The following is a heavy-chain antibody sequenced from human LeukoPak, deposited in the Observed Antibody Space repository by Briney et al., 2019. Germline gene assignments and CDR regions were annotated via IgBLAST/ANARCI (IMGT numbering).Heavy chain of an antibody. Sequence: AASAKVSCKASGYTFISYYMHWVPQAPGQGLGWMGIINASGGSTSYAQKFQGRVTMTRDTSTSTVYMELSSLRSEDTAVYYCARASGSYYEFCYWGQGTLVTVSS. CDR3: ARASGSYYEFCY. J-gene: IGHJ4*02. D-gene: IGHD1-26*01. CDR1: GYTFISYY. CDR2: INASGGST. V-gene: IGHV1-46*01.